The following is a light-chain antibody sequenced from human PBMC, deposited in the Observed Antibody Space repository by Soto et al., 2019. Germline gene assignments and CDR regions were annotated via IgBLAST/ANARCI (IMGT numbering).Light chain of an antibody. J-gene: IGKJ1*01. CDR2: GAS. Sequence: VLTQSPGTLSLSPGDSATLSCRASQSVSNNYLAWYQQKPGQAPRLLIYGASNRATGIQDRFSGSGSGTEFTLTIRRLEPEDFAVYYCKQYGSSSTCGQGTKVDIK. V-gene: IGKV3-20*01. CDR3: KQYGSSST. CDR1: QSVSNNY.